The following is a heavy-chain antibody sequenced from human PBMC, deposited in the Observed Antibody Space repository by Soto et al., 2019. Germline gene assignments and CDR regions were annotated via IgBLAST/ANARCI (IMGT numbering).Heavy chain of an antibody. Sequence: SVKVSCKASGGTFNNYPITWVRQAPGEGLEWMGGSIPIFGTANYAQKFQGRVTISVDESTSTAYMELSSLRSEDTAVYYCARGRGYSGDDHYYYFDMDVWGQGTTVTVS. J-gene: IGHJ6*02. CDR3: ARGRGYSGDDHYYYFDMDV. D-gene: IGHD5-12*01. CDR1: GGTFNNYP. V-gene: IGHV1-69*13. CDR2: SIPIFGTA.